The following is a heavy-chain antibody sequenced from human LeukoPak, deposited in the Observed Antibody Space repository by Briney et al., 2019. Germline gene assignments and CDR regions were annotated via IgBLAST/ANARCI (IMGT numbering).Heavy chain of an antibody. D-gene: IGHD6-13*01. CDR1: GGSFSGYY. CDR3: ARPDSSSSWYYFDY. CDR2: INHSGST. V-gene: IGHV4-34*01. Sequence: SETLSLTCAVYGGSFSGYYWSWIRQPPGKGLEWIGEINHSGSTNYNPSLKSRVTISVDTSKNQFSLKMSSVTAAYTAVYYCARPDSSSSWYYFDYWGQGTLITVSS. J-gene: IGHJ4*02.